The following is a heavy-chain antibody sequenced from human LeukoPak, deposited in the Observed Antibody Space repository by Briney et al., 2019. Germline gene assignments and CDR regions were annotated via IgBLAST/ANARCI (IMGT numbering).Heavy chain of an antibody. CDR1: GFTLSSYA. CDR2: IWYDGSNK. CDR3: ARDFSDY. V-gene: IGHV3-33*01. J-gene: IGHJ4*02. Sequence: GGPLGSPCAASGFTLSSYAMHWVRQAPGKGLEWVAVIWYDGSNKYYADSVKGRFTISRDNSKNTLYLQMNSLRAEDTAVYYCARDFSDYWGQGTLVTVSS. D-gene: IGHD3-3*01.